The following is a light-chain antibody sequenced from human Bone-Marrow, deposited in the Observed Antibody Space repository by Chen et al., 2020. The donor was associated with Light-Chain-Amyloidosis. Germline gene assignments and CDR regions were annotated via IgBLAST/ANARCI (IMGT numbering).Light chain of an antibody. CDR2: RDT. J-gene: IGLJ2*01. Sequence: SYALPRPPSVSVPAGPPASLTSTGADLPTKYAYWYQQKPGQAPVLVLHRDTERPTGISERFSGSSSGTTATLTSSGVQAEDEADYHCQSADSSGTYEVIVGGGTKLTGL. V-gene: IGLV3-25*03. CDR3: QSADSSGTYEVI. CDR1: DLPTKY.